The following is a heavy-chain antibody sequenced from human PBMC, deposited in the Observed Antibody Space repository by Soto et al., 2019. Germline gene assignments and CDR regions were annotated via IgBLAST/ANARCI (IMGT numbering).Heavy chain of an antibody. CDR2: ISSSSSTI. Sequence: EVQLVESGGGLVQPGGSLRLACAASGSTFSSYSMNWVPQAPGKGLEWVSYISSSSSTIYYADSVKGRFTSSRDNAKNSLYLQMNSLRDEDTAVYYCARVRSTVTAFGYWGQGTLVTVSS. J-gene: IGHJ4*02. CDR3: ARVRSTVTAFGY. V-gene: IGHV3-48*02. D-gene: IGHD4-17*01. CDR1: GSTFSSYS.